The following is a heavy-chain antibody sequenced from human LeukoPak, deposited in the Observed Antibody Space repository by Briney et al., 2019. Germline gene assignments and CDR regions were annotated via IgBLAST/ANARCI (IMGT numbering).Heavy chain of an antibody. Sequence: PGGSLRLSCAASGFTFSSYAMSWVRQAPGKGLEWVSAISGSGGSTYYADSVKGRFTISRDNSKNTLYLQMNSLRAEDTALYYCVKDLLWFGELSTPRPWGQGTLVTVSS. J-gene: IGHJ5*02. CDR1: GFTFSSYA. V-gene: IGHV3-23*01. D-gene: IGHD3-10*01. CDR3: VKDLLWFGELSTPRP. CDR2: ISGSGGST.